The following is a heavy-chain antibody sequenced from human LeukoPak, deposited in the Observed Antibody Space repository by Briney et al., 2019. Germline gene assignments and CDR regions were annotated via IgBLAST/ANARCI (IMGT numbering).Heavy chain of an antibody. CDR2: INPNSGGT. J-gene: IGHJ6*03. V-gene: IGHV1-2*02. D-gene: IGHD6-13*01. CDR3: ARGATAGRFSLRPTGAYYMDV. CDR1: GHTFTNYY. Sequence: ASVKVSCKASGHTFTNYYMHWVRQVPGQRLEWMGWINPNSGGTNCAQKFQGRVTMTRDTSINTAYMELSSLRFDDTAVYYCARGATAGRFSLRPTGAYYMDVWGKGTTVTVSS.